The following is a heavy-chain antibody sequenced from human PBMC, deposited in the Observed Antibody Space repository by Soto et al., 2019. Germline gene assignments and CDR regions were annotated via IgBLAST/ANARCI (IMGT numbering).Heavy chain of an antibody. J-gene: IGHJ4*02. V-gene: IGHV1-18*01. CDR1: GYTFTDYG. D-gene: IGHD4-17*01. CDR3: ARDRSSRDYGDYELSY. Sequence: ASVKVSCKASGYTFTDYGISWVRQAPGEGLEWMGSISAYNGNTNYPQNLQGRVTMTTDTSTSTAYMELGSLRSDDTAVYHCARDRSSRDYGDYELSYWGQGTRVTV. CDR2: ISAYNGNT.